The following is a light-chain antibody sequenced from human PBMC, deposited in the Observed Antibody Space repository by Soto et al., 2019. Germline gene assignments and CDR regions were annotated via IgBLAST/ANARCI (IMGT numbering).Light chain of an antibody. Sequence: QSALTQPASVSGSPGQSITISCIGTSSDVGGYNFVSWYKQHPGKAPKLMIYEVSNRPSGVSTRFSGSKSGNTASLTISGLQAEDEADYYCFSYRSTGILLFGGGTKLTVL. CDR2: EVS. CDR3: FSYRSTGILL. CDR1: SSDVGGYNF. J-gene: IGLJ2*01. V-gene: IGLV2-14*01.